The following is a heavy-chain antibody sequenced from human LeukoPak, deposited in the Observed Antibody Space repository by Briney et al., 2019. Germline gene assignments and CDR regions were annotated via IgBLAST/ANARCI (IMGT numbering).Heavy chain of an antibody. J-gene: IGHJ5*02. V-gene: IGHV3-23*01. CDR1: GFTFSSYA. D-gene: IGHD1-1*01. Sequence: GGSLRLSCAASGFTFSSYAMSWVRQAPGKGLEWVSHITGSGDSTYYVDSVKGRFTISRDNSKNTLYLQMNSLRAEDTAVYYCAKDQSGTTPWGQGTLVTVSS. CDR3: AKDQSGTTP. CDR2: ITGSGDST.